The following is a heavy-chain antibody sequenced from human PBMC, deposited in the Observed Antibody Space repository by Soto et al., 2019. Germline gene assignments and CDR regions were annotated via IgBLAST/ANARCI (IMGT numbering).Heavy chain of an antibody. J-gene: IGHJ4*02. CDR2: ISGSGGST. Sequence: GGSLRLSCAASGFTFSSYAMSWVRQAPGKGLEWVSAISGSGGSTYYADSVKGRFTISRDNSKNTLYLQMNSLRAEDTAVYYCAKIEDFWSGPYRLRYFDYWGQGTLVTVSS. CDR3: AKIEDFWSGPYRLRYFDY. D-gene: IGHD3-3*01. CDR1: GFTFSSYA. V-gene: IGHV3-23*01.